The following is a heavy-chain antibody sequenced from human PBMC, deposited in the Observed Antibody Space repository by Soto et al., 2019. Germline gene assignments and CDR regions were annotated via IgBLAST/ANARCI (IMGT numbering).Heavy chain of an antibody. V-gene: IGHV4-31*03. CDR2: IYYSGST. CDR3: ARWGKRIAAAGLDY. D-gene: IGHD6-13*01. J-gene: IGHJ4*02. Sequence: SETLSLTCTVSGGSISSGGYYWSWVRQHPGKGLEWIGYIYYSGSTYYNPSLKSRVTISVDTSKNQLSLKLSSVTAADTAVYYCARWGKRIAAAGLDYWGQGTLVTVSS. CDR1: GGSISSGGYY.